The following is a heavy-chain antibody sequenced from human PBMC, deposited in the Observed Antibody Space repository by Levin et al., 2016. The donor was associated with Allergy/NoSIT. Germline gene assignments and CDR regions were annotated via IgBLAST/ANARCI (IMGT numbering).Heavy chain of an antibody. D-gene: IGHD3-10*01. CDR1: GYTITNDG. V-gene: IGHV1-18*04. J-gene: IGHJ5*02. CDR3: ARGGARSHNFHGSGSPFDL. Sequence: ASVKVSCKASGYTITNDGIGWVRQAPGRGLEWMGWISTYNPDIKFEQDDRVTLTTDTSTGTAYMEMRNLKSDDTAVYYCARGGARSHNFHGSGSPFDLWGQGTLVTVSS. CDR2: ISTYNPDI.